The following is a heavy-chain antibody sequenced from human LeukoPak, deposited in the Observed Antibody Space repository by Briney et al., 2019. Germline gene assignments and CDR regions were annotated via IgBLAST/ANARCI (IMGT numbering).Heavy chain of an antibody. D-gene: IGHD1-7*01. CDR3: ARGGGPGNYPFDF. Sequence: ASVNVSCKASGYTFTTYYMHWVRQAPGQGLEWVGIINPRGGSTTYAQKFQGRVTMTRDTSTSTVYMELSSLKSDDTAGYYCARGGGPGNYPFDFWGQGTLVTVSS. V-gene: IGHV1-46*01. CDR1: GYTFTTYY. CDR2: INPRGGST. J-gene: IGHJ4*02.